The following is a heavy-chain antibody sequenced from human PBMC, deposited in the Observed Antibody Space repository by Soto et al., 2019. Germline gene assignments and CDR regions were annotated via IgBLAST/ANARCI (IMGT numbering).Heavy chain of an antibody. CDR1: GFAFSNAW. CDR2: IKSKTEGGTT. V-gene: IGHV3-15*07. J-gene: IGHJ5*02. D-gene: IGHD2-2*01. CDR3: TTTRSSTSCFDH. Sequence: EVQLVESGGGFVNPGESHRLSCATSGFAFSNAWMNWVRQAPGKGLEWVGRIKSKTEGGTTEDAAPVQGRFTISRDDSKNTLYLQMNSLRTEDTAVYYCTTTRSSTSCFDHWGPGTLVAVSS.